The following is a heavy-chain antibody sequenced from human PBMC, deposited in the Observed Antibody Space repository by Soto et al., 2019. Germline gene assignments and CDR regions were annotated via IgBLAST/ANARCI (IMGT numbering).Heavy chain of an antibody. CDR1: GFTFSSYA. Sequence: QVQLVESGGGVVQPGRSLRLSCAASGFTFSSYAMHWVRQAPGKGLEWVAVISYDGSNKYYADSVKGRFTISRDNSKNTLYLQMNSLRAVDTAVYYCARGITMVRGVIFDYFDYWGQGTLVTVSS. CDR3: ARGITMVRGVIFDYFDY. J-gene: IGHJ4*02. CDR2: ISYDGSNK. V-gene: IGHV3-30-3*01. D-gene: IGHD3-10*01.